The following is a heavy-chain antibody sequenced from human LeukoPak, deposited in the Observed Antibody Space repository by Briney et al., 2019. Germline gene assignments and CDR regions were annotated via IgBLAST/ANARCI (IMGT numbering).Heavy chain of an antibody. Sequence: GGSLRLSCAASGFTFSSYAMSWVRQAPGKGLEWVSAISGSGGSTYYADSVKGRFTISRDNSKNTLYLQMNSLRAEDTAVYYCTTIFTVTTLALDYWGQGALVNVSS. D-gene: IGHD4-17*01. V-gene: IGHV3-23*01. CDR1: GFTFSSYA. J-gene: IGHJ4*02. CDR2: ISGSGGST. CDR3: TTIFTVTTLALDY.